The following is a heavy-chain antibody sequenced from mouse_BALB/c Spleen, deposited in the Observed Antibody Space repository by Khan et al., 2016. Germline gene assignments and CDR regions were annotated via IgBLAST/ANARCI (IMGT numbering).Heavy chain of an antibody. CDR1: GFTFNTYA. CDR3: VSEASTVAMDY. V-gene: IGHV10-1*02. CDR2: IRSKSNNYET. Sequence: EVQLVESGGGLVQPKGSLKLSCAASGFTFNTYAMNWVRQAPGKDLEWVARIRSKSNNYETSYADSVKDRFTTSRDDSPTMLYLHITNLKTEATAMLYCVSEASTVAMDYWGQGTSVTVSS. J-gene: IGHJ4*01. D-gene: IGHD6-1*01.